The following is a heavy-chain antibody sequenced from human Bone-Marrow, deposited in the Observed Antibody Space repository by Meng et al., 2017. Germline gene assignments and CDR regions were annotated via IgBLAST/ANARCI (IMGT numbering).Heavy chain of an antibody. V-gene: IGHV1-8*01. CDR2: MNPNSGNT. CDR3: ARVVVGSGRPPAHFDY. D-gene: IGHD3-10*01. CDR1: GYTFTSYD. Sequence: ASVKVSCKASGYTFTSYDINWVRQATGQGLEWMGWMNPNSGNTGYAQKFQGRVTMTRNTSISTAYMELSSLRSEDTAVYYCARVVVGSGRPPAHFDYWGQGTLVTVSS. J-gene: IGHJ4*02.